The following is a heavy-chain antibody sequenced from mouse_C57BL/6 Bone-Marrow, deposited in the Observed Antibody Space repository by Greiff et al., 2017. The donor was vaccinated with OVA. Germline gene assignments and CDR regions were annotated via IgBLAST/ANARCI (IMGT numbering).Heavy chain of an antibody. CDR3: ARLGGNYEGFAY. D-gene: IGHD2-1*01. V-gene: IGHV1-76*01. J-gene: IGHJ3*01. Sequence: QVQLQQSGAELVRPGASVKLSCKASGYTFTDYYINWVKQRPGQGLEWIARIYPGSGNTYYNEKFKGKATLTAEKSSSTAYMQLSSLTSEDSAVYFCARLGGNYEGFAYWGQGTLVTVSA. CDR2: IYPGSGNT. CDR1: GYTFTDYY.